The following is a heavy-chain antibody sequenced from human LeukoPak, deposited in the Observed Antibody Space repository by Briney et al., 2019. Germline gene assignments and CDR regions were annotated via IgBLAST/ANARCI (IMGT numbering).Heavy chain of an antibody. CDR1: GFTFSSYS. Sequence: GGSLRLSCAASGFTFSSYSMNWVRQAPGKGLEWVSSISSSSSYIYYADSVKGRFTISRDNSKNTLYLQMNSLRAEDTAVYYCARDLGYYYDSSGYFGNWFDPWGQGTLVTVSS. J-gene: IGHJ5*02. CDR3: ARDLGYYYDSSGYFGNWFDP. D-gene: IGHD3-22*01. CDR2: ISSSSSYI. V-gene: IGHV3-21*01.